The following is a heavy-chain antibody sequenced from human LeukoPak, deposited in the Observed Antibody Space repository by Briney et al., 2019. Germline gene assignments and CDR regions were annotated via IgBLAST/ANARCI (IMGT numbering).Heavy chain of an antibody. D-gene: IGHD4-11*01. V-gene: IGHV3-48*01. CDR2: ISSSGFTL. CDR3: ARGVPKTSYYYYYMDV. J-gene: IGHJ6*03. Sequence: PGGSLRLSCVASGFTCSDYRMKWVRQPPGKGLAWVSYISSSGFTLNYEDSVKGRFTISRDNAKNSLYLQMNSLRAEDTAVYYCARGVPKTSYYYYYMDVWGKGTTVTVSS. CDR1: GFTCSDYR.